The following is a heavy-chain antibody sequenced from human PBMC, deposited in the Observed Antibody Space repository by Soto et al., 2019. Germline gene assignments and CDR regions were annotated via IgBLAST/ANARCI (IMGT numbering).Heavy chain of an antibody. V-gene: IGHV4-34*01. CDR2: INHSGST. D-gene: IGHD3-9*01. Sequence: SETLSLTCAVYGGSFSGYYWSWIRQPPGKGLEWIGEINHSGSTNYNPSLKSRVTIPVDTSKNQFSLKLSSVTAADTAVYYCARGRLRYFDWPKNYYYGMDVWGQGTTVTVSS. CDR1: GGSFSGYY. CDR3: ARGRLRYFDWPKNYYYGMDV. J-gene: IGHJ6*02.